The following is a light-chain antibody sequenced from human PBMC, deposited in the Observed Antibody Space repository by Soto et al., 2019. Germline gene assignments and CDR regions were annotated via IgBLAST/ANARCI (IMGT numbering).Light chain of an antibody. Sequence: LVMTQSPATLSVSPGERATLSCRASESVHTNLAWYQQKPGQAPRLLIYGASTRATGVPARFSGSGSGREFTLTITSLQTEDFAVYYCQQYDNWRWTFGQGTKVDIK. CDR1: ESVHTN. CDR3: QQYDNWRWT. CDR2: GAS. J-gene: IGKJ1*01. V-gene: IGKV3-15*01.